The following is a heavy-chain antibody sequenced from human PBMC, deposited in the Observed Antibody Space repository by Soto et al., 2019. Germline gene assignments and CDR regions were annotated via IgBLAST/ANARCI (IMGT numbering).Heavy chain of an antibody. V-gene: IGHV4-59*01. CDR1: GGSISSYY. D-gene: IGHD5-18*01. J-gene: IGHJ4*02. Sequence: SETLSLTCTVSGGSISSYYWSWIRQPPGKGLEWIGYIYYSGSTNYNPSLKSRVTISVDTSKNQFSLKLSSVTAADTAVYYCATVGYSYGRYYFDYWGQGTLVTVSS. CDR3: ATVGYSYGRYYFDY. CDR2: IYYSGST.